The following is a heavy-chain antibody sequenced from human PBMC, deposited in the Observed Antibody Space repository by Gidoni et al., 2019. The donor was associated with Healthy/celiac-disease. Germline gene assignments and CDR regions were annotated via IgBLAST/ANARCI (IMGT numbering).Heavy chain of an antibody. Sequence: QVQLVQSGAEVKKPGASVKVSCKASGYTLPSYDINWVRQATGQGLEWMGWMNPNSGNTGYAQKFQGRVTMTRNTSISTAYMELSSLRSEDTAVYYCARGRYYDFWSGKKRKGMDWFDPWGQGTLVTVSS. J-gene: IGHJ5*02. V-gene: IGHV1-8*01. CDR1: GYTLPSYD. CDR2: MNPNSGNT. CDR3: ARGRYYDFWSGKKRKGMDWFDP. D-gene: IGHD3-3*01.